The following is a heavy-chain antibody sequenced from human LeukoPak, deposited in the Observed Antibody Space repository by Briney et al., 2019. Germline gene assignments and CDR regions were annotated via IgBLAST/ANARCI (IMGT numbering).Heavy chain of an antibody. V-gene: IGHV3-11*01. Sequence: GGSLRLSCAASGFTFSDYYMSWIRPAPGKGLEWVSYISSSGSTIYYADSVKGRFTISRDNAKNSLYLQMNSLRAEDTAVYYCARVVTMVRGVSGMDVWGQGTTVTVSS. CDR2: ISSSGSTI. CDR1: GFTFSDYY. D-gene: IGHD3-10*01. J-gene: IGHJ6*02. CDR3: ARVVTMVRGVSGMDV.